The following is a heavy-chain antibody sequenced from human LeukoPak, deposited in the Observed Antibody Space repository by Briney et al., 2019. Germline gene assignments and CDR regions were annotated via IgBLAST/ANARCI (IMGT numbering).Heavy chain of an antibody. CDR1: GGSFSGYY. V-gene: IGHV4-34*01. Sequence: SETLSLTCAVYGGSFSGYYWSWIRQPPGKGLEWIGEINHSGSTNYNPSLKSRVTISVDTSKNQFSLKLSSVTAADTAVYYCARRDIVVDYWGQGTLVTVSS. J-gene: IGHJ4*02. CDR2: INHSGST. D-gene: IGHD2-2*01. CDR3: ARRDIVVDY.